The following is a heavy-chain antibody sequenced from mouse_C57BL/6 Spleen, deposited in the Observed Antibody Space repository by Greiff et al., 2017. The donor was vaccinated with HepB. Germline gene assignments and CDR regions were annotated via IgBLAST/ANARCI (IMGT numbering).Heavy chain of an antibody. CDR1: GFNIKDDY. Sequence: EVKLMESGAELVRPGASVKLSCTASGFNIKDDYMHWVKQRPEQGLEWIGWIDPENGDTEYASKFQGKATITADTSSNTAYLQLSSLTSEDTAVYYCTTCDGYYYFDYWGQGTTLTVSS. CDR2: IDPENGDT. J-gene: IGHJ2*01. V-gene: IGHV14-4*01. D-gene: IGHD2-3*01. CDR3: TTCDGYYYFDY.